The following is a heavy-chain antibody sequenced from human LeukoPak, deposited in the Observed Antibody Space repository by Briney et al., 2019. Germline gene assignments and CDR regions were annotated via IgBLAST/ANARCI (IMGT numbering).Heavy chain of an antibody. CDR2: INWNGGST. Sequence: PGGSLRLSCAASGFTFDDYGMSWVRQAPGKGLEWVSGINWNGGSTGYADSVKGRFTISRDNAKNSLYLQMNSLRAEDTALYYCARSITMVRGATLYYFDYWGQGTLVTVSS. D-gene: IGHD3-10*01. V-gene: IGHV3-20*04. CDR3: ARSITMVRGATLYYFDY. CDR1: GFTFDDYG. J-gene: IGHJ4*02.